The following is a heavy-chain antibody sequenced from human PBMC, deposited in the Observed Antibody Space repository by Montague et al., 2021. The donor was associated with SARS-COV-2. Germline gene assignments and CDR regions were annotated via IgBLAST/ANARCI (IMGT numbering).Heavy chain of an antibody. CDR3: ARDRRYCSGTSCYTGYYYYFMDV. J-gene: IGHJ6*03. V-gene: IGHV4-4*07. Sequence: SETLSLTCTVSGGSISSDYWSWIRQPAGKGLDWIGRIYTSGSTDYNPPLKSRVNMSLDTSKNQFSLKLSSVTAADTAVYYCARDRRYCSGTSCYTGYYYYFMDVWGKGTTVTVSS. CDR1: GGSISSDY. D-gene: IGHD2-2*02. CDR2: IYTSGST.